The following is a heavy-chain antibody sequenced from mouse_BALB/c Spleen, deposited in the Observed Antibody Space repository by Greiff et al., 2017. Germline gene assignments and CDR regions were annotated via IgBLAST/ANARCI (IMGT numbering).Heavy chain of an antibody. Sequence: VQLKESGAELVKPGASVKLSCTASGFNIKDTYMHWVKQRPEQGLEWIGRIDPANGNTKYDPKFQGKATITADTSSNTAYLQLSSLTSEDTAVYYCAVYDYGGVDYWGQGTTLTVSS. J-gene: IGHJ2*01. V-gene: IGHV14-3*02. D-gene: IGHD2-4*01. CDR2: IDPANGNT. CDR1: GFNIKDTY. CDR3: AVYDYGGVDY.